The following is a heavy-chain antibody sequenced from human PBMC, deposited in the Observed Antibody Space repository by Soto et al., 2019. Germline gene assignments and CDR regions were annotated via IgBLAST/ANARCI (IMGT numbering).Heavy chain of an antibody. CDR3: AHIVVAGLGYYFDY. CDR2: IYWDDDK. Sequence: QITLKESGPTLVKPTQTLTLTCTFSGFSLSSTRMAVGWIRQPPGKALEGLALIYWDDDKRYSPFLKSRLTITKDTSKHQVVLTMSNMDPVDTARYYCAHIVVAGLGYYFDYWGQGTLVTVSS. V-gene: IGHV2-5*02. J-gene: IGHJ4*02. CDR1: GFSLSSTRMA. D-gene: IGHD6-19*01.